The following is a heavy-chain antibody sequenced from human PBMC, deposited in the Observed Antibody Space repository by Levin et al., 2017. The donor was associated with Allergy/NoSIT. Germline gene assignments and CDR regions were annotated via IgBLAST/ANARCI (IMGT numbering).Heavy chain of an antibody. CDR3: AGGLSTPVYFDY. J-gene: IGHJ4*02. CDR2: IYTGGNT. Sequence: RGESLKISCAASGFTVSNNYMSWVRQAPGKGLEWVSIIYTGGNTYYADSVKGRFTISRDNSKNTLYLQMNSLRPEDTAVYYCAGGLSTPVYFDYWGQGTLVTVSS. CDR1: GFTVSNNY. V-gene: IGHV3-66*02. D-gene: IGHD2/OR15-2a*01.